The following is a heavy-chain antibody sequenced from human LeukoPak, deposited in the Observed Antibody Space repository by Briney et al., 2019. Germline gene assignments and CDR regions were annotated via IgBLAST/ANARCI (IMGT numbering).Heavy chain of an antibody. CDR3: ARVAVTTENDWFDP. CDR1: GGSFSGYY. Sequence: SETLSLTCAVYGGSFSGYYWSWIRQPPGKGLEWIGEINHSGSTNYNPSLKSRVTISVDTSKNQFSLKLSSVTAADTAVYYCARVAVTTENDWFDPWGQGTLVTVSS. J-gene: IGHJ5*02. D-gene: IGHD4-17*01. V-gene: IGHV4-34*01. CDR2: INHSGST.